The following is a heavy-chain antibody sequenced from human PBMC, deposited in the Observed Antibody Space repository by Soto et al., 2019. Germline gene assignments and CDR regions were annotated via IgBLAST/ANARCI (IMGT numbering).Heavy chain of an antibody. J-gene: IGHJ4*02. D-gene: IGHD4-17*01. CDR3: ARDRGRKYHYYGAAAVDY. V-gene: IGHV1-18*01. CDR1: GYTFSSYG. Sequence: ASVKVSSKASGYTFSSYGISWGRQAPGKGLEWMGWISAYNGNTNYAQKLQGRVTMTTDTSTSTAYMELRSLRSDDTAVYYCARDRGRKYHYYGAAAVDYWGQGTLVTVSS. CDR2: ISAYNGNT.